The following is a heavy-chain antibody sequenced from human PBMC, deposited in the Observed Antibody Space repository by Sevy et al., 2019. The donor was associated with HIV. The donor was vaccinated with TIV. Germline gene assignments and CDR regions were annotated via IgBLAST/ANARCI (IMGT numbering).Heavy chain of an antibody. Sequence: GGSLRLSCAASGFSFSTYWMHWVRQAPGKGLEWVANIKQDESEKNYVASVKGRFTISRDNAKNSVYLEMNSLRPEDTAINYRAKGKSGSFDYWGQGTLVTVS. D-gene: IGHD3-3*01. CDR2: IKQDESEK. CDR3: AKGKSGSFDY. CDR1: GFSFSTYW. V-gene: IGHV3-7*01. J-gene: IGHJ4*02.